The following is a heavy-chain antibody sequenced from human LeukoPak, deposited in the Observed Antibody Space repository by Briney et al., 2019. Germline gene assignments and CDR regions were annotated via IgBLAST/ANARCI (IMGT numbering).Heavy chain of an antibody. CDR1: GGSISSSNW. CDR3: ARVLGGGNLPNHADY. V-gene: IGHV4-4*02. Sequence: SGTLSLTCAVSGGSISSSNWWSWVRQPPGKGLEWIGEIYHSGSTNYNPSLKSRVTISVDKSKNQFSLKLSSVTAADTAVYYCARVLGGGNLPNHADYWGQGTLVTVSS. CDR2: IYHSGST. J-gene: IGHJ4*02. D-gene: IGHD4-23*01.